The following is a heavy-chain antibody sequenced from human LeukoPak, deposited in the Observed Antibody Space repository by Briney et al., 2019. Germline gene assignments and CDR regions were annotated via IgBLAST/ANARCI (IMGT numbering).Heavy chain of an antibody. V-gene: IGHV3-23*01. J-gene: IGHJ4*02. CDR2: ISGSGGST. CDR1: GFTFNNYA. D-gene: IGHD5-18*01. Sequence: PGGSLRLSCAASGFTFNNYAMNWVRQAPGKGLEWVSAISGSGGSTYYADSVKGRFTISRDNSKNTLYLQMNSLRAEDTAVYYCAKSGTAMVTGEDYWGQGTLVTVSS. CDR3: AKSGTAMVTGEDY.